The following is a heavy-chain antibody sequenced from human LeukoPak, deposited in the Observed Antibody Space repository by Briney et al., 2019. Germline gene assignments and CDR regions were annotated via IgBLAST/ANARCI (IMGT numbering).Heavy chain of an antibody. J-gene: IGHJ4*02. D-gene: IGHD6-19*01. CDR1: GYTLTELS. Sequence: ASVKVSCKVSGYTLTELSMHWVRQAPGKGLEWMGGFDPEDGETIYAQKFQGRVTMTEDTSTDTAYMELSSLRSEDTAVYYCATPGGWYRMYYFDHWGQGTLVTVSS. CDR2: FDPEDGET. V-gene: IGHV1-24*01. CDR3: ATPGGWYRMYYFDH.